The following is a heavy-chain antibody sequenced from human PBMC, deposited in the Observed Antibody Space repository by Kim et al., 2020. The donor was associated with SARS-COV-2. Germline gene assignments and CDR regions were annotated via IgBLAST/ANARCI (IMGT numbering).Heavy chain of an antibody. D-gene: IGHD3-22*01. CDR3: ARFKPFRAMIVVGTDAFDI. V-gene: IGHV4-61*02. CDR2: IYTSGST. Sequence: SETLSLTCTVSGGSISSGSYYWSWIRQPAGKGLEWIGRIYTSGSTNYNPSLKSRVTISVDTSKNQFSLKLSSVTAADTAVYYCARFKPFRAMIVVGTDAFDIWGQGTMVTVSS. CDR1: GGSISSGSYY. J-gene: IGHJ3*02.